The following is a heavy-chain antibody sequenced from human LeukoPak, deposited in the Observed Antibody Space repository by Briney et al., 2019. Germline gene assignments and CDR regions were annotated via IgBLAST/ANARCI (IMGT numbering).Heavy chain of an antibody. Sequence: GGSLRLSCAASGFTVSTNYMSWVRQAPGKGLEWVSIIYSGGSIYYADSVKGRFTISRDSFKNSLYLQMNSLRAEDAALYYCAKNSYSSGTYFDHWGQGTLVTVSS. J-gene: IGHJ4*02. D-gene: IGHD3-22*01. CDR1: GFTVSTNY. V-gene: IGHV3-53*01. CDR2: IYSGGSI. CDR3: AKNSYSSGTYFDH.